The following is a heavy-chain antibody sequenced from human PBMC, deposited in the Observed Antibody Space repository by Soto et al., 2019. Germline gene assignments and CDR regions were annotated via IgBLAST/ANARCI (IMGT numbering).Heavy chain of an antibody. D-gene: IGHD1-1*01. J-gene: IGHJ3*02. V-gene: IGHV4-39*01. Sequence: SETLSLTCTVSGGSISSSSYYWGWIRQPPGKGLEWIGSIYYSGSTYYNPSLKSRVTISVDTSKNQFSLKLSSVTAADTAVYYCARQSRVEGAFDIWGQGTMVTVSS. CDR3: ARQSRVEGAFDI. CDR2: IYYSGST. CDR1: GGSISSSSYY.